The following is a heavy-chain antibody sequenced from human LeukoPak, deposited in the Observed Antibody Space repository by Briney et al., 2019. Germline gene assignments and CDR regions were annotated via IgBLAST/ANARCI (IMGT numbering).Heavy chain of an antibody. J-gene: IGHJ6*03. D-gene: IGHD3-10*01. CDR3: ARDGAVRGVKGGRAYCYYYMDV. Sequence: GASVKVSCKASGGTFSSYAISWVRQAPGQGLEWMGGIIPIFGTANYAQKFQGRVTITADESTSTAYMELSSLRSEDTAVYYCARDGAVRGVKGGRAYCYYYMDVWGKGTTVTVSS. CDR2: IIPIFGTA. V-gene: IGHV1-69*13. CDR1: GGTFSSYA.